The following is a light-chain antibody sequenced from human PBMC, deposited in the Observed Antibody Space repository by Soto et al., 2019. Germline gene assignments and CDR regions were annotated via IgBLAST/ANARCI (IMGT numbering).Light chain of an antibody. J-gene: IGLJ2*01. Sequence: QSALTQPASVSGSPGQSITISCTGTSSDVGSYNLVSWYQQHPGKAPKLMIYEVSKRPSGVSNRFSGSKSGNTAFLTISGLQAEDEADYYCCSYAGSSTSVVFGGGTKLTVL. CDR2: EVS. CDR1: SSDVGSYNL. V-gene: IGLV2-23*02. CDR3: CSYAGSSTSVV.